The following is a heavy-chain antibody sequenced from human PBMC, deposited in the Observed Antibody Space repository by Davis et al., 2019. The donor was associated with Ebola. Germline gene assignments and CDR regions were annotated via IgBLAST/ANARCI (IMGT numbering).Heavy chain of an antibody. Sequence: GESLKISCEASGFTFSGYGMHWVRQAPGKGLEWVSSIRSSDTTIYYSDPVKGRFTVSRDNAKNSLYLQMNSLRAEDTAVYYCARDKRSSWYGGMDVWGQGTTVTVSS. D-gene: IGHD6-19*01. CDR1: GFTFSGYG. CDR3: ARDKRSSWYGGMDV. J-gene: IGHJ6*02. V-gene: IGHV3-11*01. CDR2: IRSSDTTI.